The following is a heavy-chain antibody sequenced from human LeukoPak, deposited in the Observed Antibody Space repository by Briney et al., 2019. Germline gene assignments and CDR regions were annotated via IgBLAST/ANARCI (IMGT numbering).Heavy chain of an antibody. D-gene: IGHD2-8*01. Sequence: SETLSLTCSVSGASINDYYWTWIRQPPGKGLEWVGYVYHTGTSGYHPSLKSRVAMSLDTSKNQVSLKLRSVTAADTAVYFCTRVVNGGHFDYWGQGTLVTVSS. CDR2: VYHTGTS. CDR1: GASINDYY. J-gene: IGHJ4*02. CDR3: TRVVNGGHFDY. V-gene: IGHV4-59*12.